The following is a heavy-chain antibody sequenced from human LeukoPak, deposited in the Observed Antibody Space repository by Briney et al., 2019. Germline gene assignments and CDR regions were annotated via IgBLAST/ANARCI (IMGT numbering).Heavy chain of an antibody. CDR2: INPSGGST. CDR3: ARSNPREYCSSTSCYGAFDI. D-gene: IGHD2-2*01. CDR1: GYTFTSYY. Sequence: ASVKVSCKASGYTFTSYYMHWVRQAPGQGLEWMGIINPSGGSTSYAQKFQGRVTMTRDTSTSTVYMELSSLRSEDTAVYYCARSNPREYCSSTSCYGAFDIWGQGTMVTVSS. V-gene: IGHV1-46*01. J-gene: IGHJ3*02.